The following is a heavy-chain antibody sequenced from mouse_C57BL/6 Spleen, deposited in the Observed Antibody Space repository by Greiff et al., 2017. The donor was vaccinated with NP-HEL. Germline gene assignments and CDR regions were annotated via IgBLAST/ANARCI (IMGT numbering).Heavy chain of an antibody. Sequence: QVQLQQSGAELVRPGTSVKVSCKASGYAFTNYLIEWVKQRPGQGLEWIGVINPGSGGTNYNETFKGKATLTADKSSSTAYMQLSSLTSEDSAVYFCARDDGYPYYAMDYWGQGTSVTVSS. V-gene: IGHV1-54*01. J-gene: IGHJ4*01. CDR2: INPGSGGT. D-gene: IGHD2-3*01. CDR3: ARDDGYPYYAMDY. CDR1: GYAFTNYL.